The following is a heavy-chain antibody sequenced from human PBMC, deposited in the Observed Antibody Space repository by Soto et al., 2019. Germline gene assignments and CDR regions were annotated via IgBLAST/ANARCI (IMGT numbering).Heavy chain of an antibody. J-gene: IGHJ4*02. CDR2: ISAYNGYT. Sequence: QVQLVQSGAEVKKPGASVKVSCKASGYTFTNYYIFWVRQAPGQGLEWMGWISAYNGYTNYAQNLQGRVTMTTDTPPSAAYMELRRLRSDDTAVYYCARGPYYSDSSGYYAFDYWGQGTLVTVSS. D-gene: IGHD3-22*01. CDR3: ARGPYYSDSSGYYAFDY. CDR1: GYTFTNYY. V-gene: IGHV1-18*01.